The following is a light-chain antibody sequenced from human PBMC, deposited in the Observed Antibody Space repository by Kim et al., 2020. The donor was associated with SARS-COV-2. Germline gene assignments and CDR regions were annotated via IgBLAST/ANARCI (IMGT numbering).Light chain of an antibody. CDR3: QQFSTYPLT. CDR1: QGISSA. J-gene: IGKJ4*01. V-gene: IGKV1-13*02. CDR2: DAS. Sequence: ASVGGRVTIPCRASQGISSALAWYRHKPGKAPKLLIYDASVLGSGVPLRFSGSGSGTDFTLTISSLQPEDFATYFCQQFSTYPLTFGGGTKVDIK.